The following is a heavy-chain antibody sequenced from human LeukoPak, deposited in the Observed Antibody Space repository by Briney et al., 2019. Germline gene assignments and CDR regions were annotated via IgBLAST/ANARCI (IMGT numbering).Heavy chain of an antibody. CDR1: RFTLSTNY. J-gene: IGHJ4*02. Sequence: PRGSPRLSRAPSRFTLSTNYMRAGRQAPRKGLEWGSVIHSGGSTYYADSVKGRFTASRDNSKQTRYLQMNSLRAEDTAVYYCAVIDYWGQGNLVTVSS. CDR2: IHSGGST. V-gene: IGHV3-53*01. CDR3: AVIDY.